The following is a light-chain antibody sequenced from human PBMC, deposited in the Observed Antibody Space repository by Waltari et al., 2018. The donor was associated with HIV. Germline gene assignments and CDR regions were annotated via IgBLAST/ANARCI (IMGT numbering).Light chain of an antibody. CDR2: DTS. Sequence: DIQLTQSPSFLSASVGDRVTITCRASQGISTYLAWYQHKPGKAPKFLTDDTSTVHSGVPSRFSGSGSGTDFTLTITSLQPDDVATYYCQQFYTYPRTFGPGTTVD. V-gene: IGKV1-9*01. CDR1: QGISTY. J-gene: IGKJ3*01. CDR3: QQFYTYPRT.